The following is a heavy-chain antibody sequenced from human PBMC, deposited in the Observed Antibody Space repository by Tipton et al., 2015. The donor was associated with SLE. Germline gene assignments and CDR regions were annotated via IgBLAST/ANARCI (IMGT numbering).Heavy chain of an antibody. D-gene: IGHD2-2*01. V-gene: IGHV3-30*02. J-gene: IGHJ4*02. Sequence: GSLRLSCVASGFTFSSSGMHWVRQAPGKGLEWMTFIRFDGNEKYADSVKGRFTISRDNSKNTVYLQMNSLRVEDTAVYYCAKDFAYHFDYWGQGRLVTVSS. CDR2: IRFDGNEK. CDR3: AKDFAYHFDY. CDR1: GFTFSSSG.